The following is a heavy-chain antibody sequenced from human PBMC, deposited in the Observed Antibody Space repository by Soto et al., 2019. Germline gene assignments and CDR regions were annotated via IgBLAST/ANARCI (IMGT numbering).Heavy chain of an antibody. CDR1: GGSISSSKW. V-gene: IGHV4-4*02. CDR3: AKYDQVAGWFDP. Sequence: QVQLQESGPGLVEPSGTLSLTCAVSGGSISSSKWWSWVRQPPGKGLEWIGEIYHTGNSNYNPSLKRRVPRSVDKSKHQFSLHLSSVTAADTAVYSCAKYDQVAGWFDPWGQGTLVTVSS. J-gene: IGHJ5*02. D-gene: IGHD5-12*01. CDR2: IYHTGNS.